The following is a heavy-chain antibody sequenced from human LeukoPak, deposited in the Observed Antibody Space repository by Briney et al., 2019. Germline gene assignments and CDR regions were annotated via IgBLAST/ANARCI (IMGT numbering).Heavy chain of an antibody. Sequence: ASVKVSCKASGYTFTSYGISWVRQAPGQGLEWMGWISAYNGNTNYAQKLQGRVTMTPDTSTSTAYMELRSLRSDDTAVYYCASVATGTTVLGSIDAFDIWGQGTMVTVSS. V-gene: IGHV1-18*01. CDR2: ISAYNGNT. CDR1: GYTFTSYG. D-gene: IGHD1-1*01. J-gene: IGHJ3*02. CDR3: ASVATGTTVLGSIDAFDI.